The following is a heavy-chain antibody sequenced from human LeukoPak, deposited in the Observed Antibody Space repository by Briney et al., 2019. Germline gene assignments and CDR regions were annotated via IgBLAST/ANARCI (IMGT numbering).Heavy chain of an antibody. CDR3: ARDRYYYDSSGYYSIDY. CDR2: IYTSGST. D-gene: IGHD3-22*01. CDR1: GGSISSGSYY. V-gene: IGHV4-61*02. Sequence: PSETLSLTCTVSGGSISSGSYYWSWIRQPAGKGLEWIGRIYTSGSTNYNPSLKSRVTMSVDTSKNQFSLKLSSVTAADTAVYYCARDRYYYDSSGYYSIDYWGQGTLVTVSS. J-gene: IGHJ4*02.